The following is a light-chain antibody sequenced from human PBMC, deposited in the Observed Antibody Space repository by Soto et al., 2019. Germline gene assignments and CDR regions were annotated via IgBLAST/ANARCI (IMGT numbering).Light chain of an antibody. J-gene: IGKJ1*01. CDR1: QSVPKNY. Sequence: DMVLTKSPGTLSLSPGERATLSCRASQSVPKNYLAWYQQKPGQAPRLLIYGPSSRATGIPDRFSGSGSGTDFTLSISRLEPEDFAVYYCHQYATSPQTFGQGTKVEVK. CDR2: GPS. V-gene: IGKV3-20*01. CDR3: HQYATSPQT.